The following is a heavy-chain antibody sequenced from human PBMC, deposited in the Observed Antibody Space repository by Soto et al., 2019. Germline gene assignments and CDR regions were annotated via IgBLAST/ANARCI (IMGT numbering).Heavy chain of an antibody. J-gene: IGHJ5*02. D-gene: IGHD4-17*01. CDR3: ARHGFYGDYSSNYFDP. CDR2: IYPSDSQT. CDR1: GYSFSNWW. V-gene: IGHV5-51*01. Sequence: PGESLKISCKGSGYSFSNWWIAWVRQMPGKGPEYMGIIYPSDSQTRYSPSFQGQVTISADKSISTAYLQWSSLKASDTAIYYCARHGFYGDYSSNYFDPWGQGTLVTVSS.